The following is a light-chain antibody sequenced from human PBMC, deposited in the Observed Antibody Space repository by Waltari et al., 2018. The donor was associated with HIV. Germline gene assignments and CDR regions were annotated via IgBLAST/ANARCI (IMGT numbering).Light chain of an antibody. CDR2: DAS. V-gene: IGKV1-13*02. J-gene: IGKJ1*01. CDR3: QQFHSYPRT. CDR1: QGISSA. Sequence: AILLTQSPSSLSASVGDRVTITCRASQGISSALAWYQQKVGKAPKLLIYDASSLQSGVPSRFSGSGSGTDFTLTISSLQPEDFATYYCQQFHSYPRTFGQGTKVEIK.